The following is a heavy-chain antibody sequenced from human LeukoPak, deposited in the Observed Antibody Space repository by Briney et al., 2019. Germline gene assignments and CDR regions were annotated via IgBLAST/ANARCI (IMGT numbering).Heavy chain of an antibody. V-gene: IGHV3-48*03. J-gene: IGHJ4*02. CDR2: ISSSGSTI. CDR1: GFTFSSYE. CDR3: ARAPGVKLLWFGEP. Sequence: GGSLRLSCAASGFTFSSYEMNWVRQAPGKGLEWVSYISSSGSTIYYADSVKGRFTISRDNAKNSLYLQMNGLRAEDTAVYYCARAPGVKLLWFGEPWGQGTLVTVSS. D-gene: IGHD3-10*01.